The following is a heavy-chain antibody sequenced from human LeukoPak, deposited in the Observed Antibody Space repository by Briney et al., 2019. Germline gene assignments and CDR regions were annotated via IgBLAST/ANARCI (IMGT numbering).Heavy chain of an antibody. Sequence: GGSLRLSCAASGFTFSDYYMSWIRQAPGKGLQWVSYISSSSSYTNYADSVKGRFTISRDNAKNSLYLQMNGLRAEDTAVYYCARGRGYIYGYDYWGQGTLVTVSS. CDR3: ARGRGYIYGYDY. CDR2: ISSSSSYT. CDR1: GFTFSDYY. D-gene: IGHD5-18*01. V-gene: IGHV3-11*06. J-gene: IGHJ4*02.